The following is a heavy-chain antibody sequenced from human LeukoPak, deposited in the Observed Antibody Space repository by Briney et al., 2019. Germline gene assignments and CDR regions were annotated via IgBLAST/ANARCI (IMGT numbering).Heavy chain of an antibody. J-gene: IGHJ5*02. CDR2: IYHSGST. D-gene: IGHD6-13*01. CDR1: GGSISSNAYY. CDR3: ARRVVAAAGTNWFDP. Sequence: SETLSLTCTVSGGSISSNAYYWAWVRQPPGTGLEWIGEIYHSGSTNYNPSRKSRVTISVDKSKDQFCLKLRSVTGADTAVYYWARRVVAAAGTNWFDPWGQGTLVTVSS. V-gene: IGHV4-39*07.